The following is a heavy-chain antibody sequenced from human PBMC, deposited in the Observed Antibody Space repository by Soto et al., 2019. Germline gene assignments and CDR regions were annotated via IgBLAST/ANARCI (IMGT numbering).Heavy chain of an antibody. Sequence: PGESLKISCKGSGYSFTIYWIGWVRQMPGKGLEWMGIIYPGDSDTRYSPSFQGQVTISADKSISTAYLQWSSLKASDTAMYYCARHAPCLYSDDRDYYYYGMEVWGQVTTVVASS. CDR3: ARHAPCLYSDDRDYYYYGMEV. D-gene: IGHD2-21*01. V-gene: IGHV5-51*01. CDR1: GYSFTIYW. CDR2: IYPGDSDT. J-gene: IGHJ6*02.